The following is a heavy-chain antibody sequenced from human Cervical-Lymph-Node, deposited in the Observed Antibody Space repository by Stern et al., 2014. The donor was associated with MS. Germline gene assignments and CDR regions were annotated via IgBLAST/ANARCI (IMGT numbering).Heavy chain of an antibody. J-gene: IGHJ5*02. CDR1: GFVFSDHN. CDR3: ARGLDWFDP. Sequence: EVQLVESGGGLVKPGGSLRLSCAASGFVFSDHNMNWVRQAPGKGLEWVSSISGASTFIYDADSVKGRFTISRDNANNLLFLQMDSLRVEDTAIYYCARGLDWFDPWGQGTLVTVSS. V-gene: IGHV3-21*06. D-gene: IGHD1-1*01. CDR2: ISGASTFI.